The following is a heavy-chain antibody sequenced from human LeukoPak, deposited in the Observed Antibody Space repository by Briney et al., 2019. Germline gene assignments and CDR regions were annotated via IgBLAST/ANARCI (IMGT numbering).Heavy chain of an antibody. Sequence: GGSLRLSCAASGFTFSNYGMHWVRQAPGKGLEWVAFIRYDGSDNYYADSVKGRFTISRDNSKNTLYLQMNSLRTEDTAVYYCAKEHDFWSGYMDVWGKGTTVTVSS. CDR2: IRYDGSDN. J-gene: IGHJ6*03. V-gene: IGHV3-30*02. CDR1: GFTFSNYG. CDR3: AKEHDFWSGYMDV. D-gene: IGHD3-3*01.